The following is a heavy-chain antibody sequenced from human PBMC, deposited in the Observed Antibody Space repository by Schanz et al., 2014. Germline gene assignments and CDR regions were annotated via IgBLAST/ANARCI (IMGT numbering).Heavy chain of an antibody. CDR1: GFTFSSYA. CDR2: ISYDGRNK. Sequence: QVQLLQFGGGVAQPGRSLRLSCAASGFTFSSYAMHWVRQVPGKGLEWVAVISYDGRNKYYADSVKGRFTISRDNSKNTLYLQMNSLRADDTAVYFCARAHGNNWYGKGLDYWGQGTQVTVSS. J-gene: IGHJ4*02. CDR3: ARAHGNNWYGKGLDY. V-gene: IGHV3-30-3*01. D-gene: IGHD1-1*01.